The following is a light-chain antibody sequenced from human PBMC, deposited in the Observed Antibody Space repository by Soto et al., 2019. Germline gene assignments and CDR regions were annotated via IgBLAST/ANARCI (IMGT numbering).Light chain of an antibody. J-gene: IGLJ1*01. CDR1: SSNIGAGYD. V-gene: IGLV1-40*01. CDR2: GNS. Sequence: QSVLTQPPSVSGAPGQRVTISCTGSSSNIGAGYDVHWYQQLPGTAPKLLIYGNSNRPSGVPDRFSGSKSGTSASLAITGLQAEDEAVYYCQSYDGRLTVLSVFGSGTKSTVL. CDR3: QSYDGRLTVLSV.